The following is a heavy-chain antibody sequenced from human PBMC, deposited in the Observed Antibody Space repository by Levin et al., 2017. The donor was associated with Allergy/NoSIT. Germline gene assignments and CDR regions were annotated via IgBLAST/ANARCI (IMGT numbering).Heavy chain of an antibody. J-gene: IGHJ4*02. Sequence: TSETLSLTCAVYGGSFSGYYWTWIRQPPGKGLDWIGEINHSGSTNYNPSLKSRVTISVDTSKNQISLTLSSVTAADTAVYYCARGGGDYGNYFDCWGQGTLVTVSS. CDR2: INHSGST. CDR3: ARGGGDYGNYFDC. CDR1: GGSFSGYY. V-gene: IGHV4-34*01. D-gene: IGHD4-17*01.